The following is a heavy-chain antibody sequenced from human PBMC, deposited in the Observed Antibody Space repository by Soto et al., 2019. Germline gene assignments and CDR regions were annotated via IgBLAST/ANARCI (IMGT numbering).Heavy chain of an antibody. V-gene: IGHV4-31*03. CDR1: GGSISSGGYY. J-gene: IGHJ2*01. D-gene: IGHD5-12*01. CDR3: ARGTPITYWYFDL. Sequence: SETLSLTCTVSGGSISSGGYYWSWIRQHPGKGLEWIGYIYYSGSTYYNPSLKSRVTISVDTSKNQFSLKLSSVTADDTAVYYCARGTPITYWYFDLWGRGTLVTVSS. CDR2: IYYSGST.